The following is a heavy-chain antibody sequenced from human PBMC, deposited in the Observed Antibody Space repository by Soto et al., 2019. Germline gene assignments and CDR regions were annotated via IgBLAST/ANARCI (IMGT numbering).Heavy chain of an antibody. CDR2: IFSGGGT. CDR3: ACDGSRGERH. D-gene: IGHD1-26*01. V-gene: IGHV3-53*04. J-gene: IGHJ4*02. Sequence: EVQLVESGGGLVQPGGSLRLSCAVSGFTVGNNYMSWVRQPPGKGLEWVSIIFSGGGTTYADSVKGRFTISRDSSKSTLDLQMNSLRTEDTSLYYCACDGSRGERHWGQGTLVIVSS. CDR1: GFTVGNNY.